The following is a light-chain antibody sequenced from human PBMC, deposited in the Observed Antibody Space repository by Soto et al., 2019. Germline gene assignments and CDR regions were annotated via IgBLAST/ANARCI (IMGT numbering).Light chain of an antibody. CDR1: SSDVGSYNR. CDR2: EVS. Sequence: HSALTQPPSVSGSPGQSVTISCSGASSDVGSYNRVSWYQQAPGTAPKVMIYEVSNRPSGVPDRFSGSKSGNTASLTISGLQPEDEADNYCSSSTSSNTYDFGTGTKVTVL. V-gene: IGLV2-18*02. CDR3: SSSTSSNTYD. J-gene: IGLJ1*01.